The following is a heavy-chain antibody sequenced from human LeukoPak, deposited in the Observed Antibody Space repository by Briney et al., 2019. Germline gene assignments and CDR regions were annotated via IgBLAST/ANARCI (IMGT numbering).Heavy chain of an antibody. V-gene: IGHV3-48*03. CDR2: ISSSSSTI. CDR1: GFTFSSYE. J-gene: IGHJ3*01. Sequence: QPGGSLRLSCAASGFTFSSYEMNWVRQAPGKWLEWVSYISSSSSTIYYADSVKGRFTISRDNAKKSLYMQMNSLRAEDTAVYYCVRVGGAFDLWGQGTRVSVSS. D-gene: IGHD3-16*01. CDR3: VRVGGAFDL.